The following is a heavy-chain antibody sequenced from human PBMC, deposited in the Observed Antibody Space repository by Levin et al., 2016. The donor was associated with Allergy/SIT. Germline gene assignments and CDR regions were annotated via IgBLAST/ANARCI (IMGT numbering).Heavy chain of an antibody. D-gene: IGHD3-22*01. J-gene: IGHJ4*02. CDR2: MNPNSGNT. CDR3: VRGKGYDSSGIIRH. V-gene: IGHV1-8*01. Sequence: WVRQAPGQGLEWMGWMNPNSGNTGYAQKFQGRVTMTRNTSISTAYMELSSLRSEDTAVYYCVRGKGYDSSGIIRHWGQGTLVTVSS.